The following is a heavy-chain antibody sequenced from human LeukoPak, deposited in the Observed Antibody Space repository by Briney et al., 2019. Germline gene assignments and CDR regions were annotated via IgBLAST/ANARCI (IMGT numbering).Heavy chain of an antibody. CDR1: GGSISSSSYY. CDR2: IYYSGST. D-gene: IGHD4-11*01. CDR3: ARGLQKYNWFDP. J-gene: IGHJ5*02. V-gene: IGHV4-39*07. Sequence: SETLSLTCTVSGGSISSSSYYWGWIRQPPGKGLEWIGSIYYSGSTYYNPSLKSRVTISVDTSKNQFSLKLSSVTAADTAVYYCARGLQKYNWFDPWGQGTLVTVSS.